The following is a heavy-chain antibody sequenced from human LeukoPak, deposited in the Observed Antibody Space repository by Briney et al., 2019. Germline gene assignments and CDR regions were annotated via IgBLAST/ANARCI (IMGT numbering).Heavy chain of an antibody. CDR2: IIPIFGTA. V-gene: IGHV1-69*05. Sequence: ASVKVSCKASGGTFISYAISWVRQAPGQGLEWMGGIIPIFGTANYAQKFQGRVTMTTDTSTSTAYMELRSLRSDDTAVYYCARDLNIYANIVVVVAAFDYWGQGTLVTVSS. CDR1: GGTFISYA. J-gene: IGHJ4*02. CDR3: ARDLNIYANIVVVVAAFDY. D-gene: IGHD2-15*01.